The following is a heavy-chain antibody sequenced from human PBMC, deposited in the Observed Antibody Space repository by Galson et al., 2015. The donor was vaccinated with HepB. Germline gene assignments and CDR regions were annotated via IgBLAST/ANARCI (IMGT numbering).Heavy chain of an antibody. V-gene: IGHV3-23*01. Sequence: SLRLSCAASEFTFSNYAMSWVRQAPGKGLEWVSAISGTSSRASYADSVKGRFTISRDNSKNTLYMQMNSLRAEDTAVYYCAKEYGTLIEAAGTLGYWGQGTLVTVSS. CDR3: AKEYGTLIEAAGTLGY. J-gene: IGHJ4*02. CDR2: ISGTSSRA. CDR1: EFTFSNYA. D-gene: IGHD6-13*01.